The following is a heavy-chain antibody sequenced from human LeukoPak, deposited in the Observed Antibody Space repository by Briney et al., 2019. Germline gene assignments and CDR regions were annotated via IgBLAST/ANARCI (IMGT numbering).Heavy chain of an antibody. J-gene: IGHJ5*02. CDR2: ISNGSSPYT. D-gene: IGHD3-10*01. V-gene: IGHV3-21*06. CDR3: ASYTLWYGDT. CDR1: GFSFSKSS. Sequence: PGGSLRLSCAASGFSFSKSSMLWFRQAPGKGLEWVSSISNGSSPYTYYADSLKGRFTISRDDAKNSVRLQMNSLRPEDTAVYYCASYTLWYGDTWGQGTLVTVSS.